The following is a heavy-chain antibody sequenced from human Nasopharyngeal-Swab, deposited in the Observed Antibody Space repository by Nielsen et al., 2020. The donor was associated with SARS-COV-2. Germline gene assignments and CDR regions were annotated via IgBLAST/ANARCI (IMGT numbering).Heavy chain of an antibody. CDR3: AGYDILTGSMDV. Sequence: VSETVYCKACGYTFTSYGISWVRQAPGQGLEWMGWISAYNGNTNYAQKLQDRVTMTTDTSTSTAYMELRSLRSDDTAVYYCAGYDILTGSMDVWGQGTTVTVSS. V-gene: IGHV1-18*01. CDR1: GYTFTSYG. CDR2: ISAYNGNT. J-gene: IGHJ6*02. D-gene: IGHD3-9*01.